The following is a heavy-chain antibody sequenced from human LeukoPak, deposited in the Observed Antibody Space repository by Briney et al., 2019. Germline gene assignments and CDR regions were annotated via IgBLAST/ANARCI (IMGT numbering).Heavy chain of an antibody. J-gene: IGHJ4*02. V-gene: IGHV4-30-4*01. CDR2: IYYNGGT. Sequence: SQTLSLTCTVSGDSISSGDYYWSWIRQPPGKGLEWIGYIYYNGGTHYNPSLKSRVTSSVDTSKNQFSLKLSSVTAAATAVYYCARVGGSYPPRYFDYWGQGTLVTVSS. CDR1: GDSISSGDYY. D-gene: IGHD3-16*01. CDR3: ARVGGSYPPRYFDY.